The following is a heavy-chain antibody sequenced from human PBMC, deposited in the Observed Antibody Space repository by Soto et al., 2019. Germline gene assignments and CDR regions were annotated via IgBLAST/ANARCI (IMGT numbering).Heavy chain of an antibody. CDR2: ISSIISTI. J-gene: IGHJ4*02. D-gene: IGHD5-18*01. V-gene: IGHV3-48*01. CDR1: GFTFSSYS. Sequence: GGSLRLSCAASGFTFSSYSMNWVRQAPVNGLEFVSYISSIISTIYYADSVKGRFTISRYNAKNSLYLQMNSLRAYYTALYYCARDYSSYGPFDYWGQGTLVTVSS. CDR3: ARDYSSYGPFDY.